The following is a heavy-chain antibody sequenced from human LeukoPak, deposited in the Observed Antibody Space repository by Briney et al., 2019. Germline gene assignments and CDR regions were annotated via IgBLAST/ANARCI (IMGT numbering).Heavy chain of an antibody. J-gene: IGHJ5*02. V-gene: IGHV3-30*02. CDR3: ARGGDSSSWSNWFDP. D-gene: IGHD6-13*01. CDR2: IRYDGSNK. CDR1: GFTFSSYG. Sequence: GGSLRLSCAASGFTFSSYGMHWVRQAPGKGLEWVAFIRYDGSNKYYADSVKGRFTISRDNAKNSLYLQMNSLRAEDTAVYYCARGGDSSSWSNWFDPWGQGTLVTVSS.